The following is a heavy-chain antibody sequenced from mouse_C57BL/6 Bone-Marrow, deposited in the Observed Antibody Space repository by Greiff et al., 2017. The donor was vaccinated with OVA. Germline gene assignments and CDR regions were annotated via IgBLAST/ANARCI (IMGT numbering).Heavy chain of an antibody. Sequence: QVHVKQSGAELARPGASVKLSCKASGYTFTSYGISWVKQRTGQGLEWIGEIYPRSGNTYYNEKFKGKATLTADKSSSTAYMELRSLTSEDSAVYFCAKLGRGDAMDYWGQGTSVTVSS. J-gene: IGHJ4*01. CDR3: AKLGRGDAMDY. V-gene: IGHV1-81*01. CDR2: IYPRSGNT. D-gene: IGHD4-1*01. CDR1: GYTFTSYG.